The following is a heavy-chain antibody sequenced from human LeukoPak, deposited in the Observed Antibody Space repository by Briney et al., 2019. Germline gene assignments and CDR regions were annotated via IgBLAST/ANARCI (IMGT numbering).Heavy chain of an antibody. J-gene: IGHJ4*02. D-gene: IGHD2/OR15-2a*01. V-gene: IGHV3-53*04. Sequence: GGSLRLSCAASGFTVSSNYLSWVRQAPGKGLEWVSVIYSGGCTYYADSVKGRFTISRHNSKSTLCLQMSSLRSEDTAVYYCVVRLLDYWGQGTLVTVSS. CDR2: IYSGGCT. CDR3: VVRLLDY. CDR1: GFTVSSNY.